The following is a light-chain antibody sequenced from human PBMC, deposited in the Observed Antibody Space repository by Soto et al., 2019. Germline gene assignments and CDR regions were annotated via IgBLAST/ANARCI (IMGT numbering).Light chain of an antibody. V-gene: IGKV1-12*01. CDR1: QEITGW. CDR2: KIS. CDR3: QQGKSFPLT. Sequence: DIQMAQSPSSVSASVGDRVTITCRASQEITGWLAWYQQKPGLAPKLLIYKISTLQGGVPSRFNGSTSGTDFTLTISSLQSEDFATYFCQQGKSFPLTVGGGTKVDIK. J-gene: IGKJ4*01.